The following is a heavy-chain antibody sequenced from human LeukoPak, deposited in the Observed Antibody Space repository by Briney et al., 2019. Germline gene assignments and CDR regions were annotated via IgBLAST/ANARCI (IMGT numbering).Heavy chain of an antibody. J-gene: IGHJ4*02. D-gene: IGHD3-22*01. CDR2: IYPSDSDT. V-gene: IGHV5-51*01. CDR1: GYIFTSYW. Sequence: GESLKISCKGSGYIFTSYWIGWVRQMPGKGLEWMGIIYPSDSDTRYSPSFQGQVTISADKSISTAYLQWSSLKASDTAMYYCARPLYYYDSSGYPAGYWGQGTLVTVSS. CDR3: ARPLYYYDSSGYPAGY.